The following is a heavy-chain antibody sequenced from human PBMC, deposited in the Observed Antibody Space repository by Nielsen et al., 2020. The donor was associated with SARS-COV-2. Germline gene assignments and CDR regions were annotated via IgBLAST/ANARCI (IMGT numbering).Heavy chain of an antibody. Sequence: SETLSLTCTVSGGSISSTDHYWGWIRQSPGKGLEWIATIYYSGTSYYNPSLESRVTISVDTSKNQFSLKLRSVTAADSAFYYCAILTIEVDAFDIWGQGTLVTVSS. J-gene: IGHJ3*02. CDR3: AILTIEVDAFDI. V-gene: IGHV4-39*01. CDR2: IYYSGTS. D-gene: IGHD3-3*01. CDR1: GGSISSTDHY.